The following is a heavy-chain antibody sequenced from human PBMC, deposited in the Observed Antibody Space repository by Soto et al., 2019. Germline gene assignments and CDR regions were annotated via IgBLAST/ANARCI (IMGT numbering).Heavy chain of an antibody. CDR2: INPNSGGT. CDR1: GYTFTGYY. CDR3: ARIHRRAAAGTLDY. D-gene: IGHD6-13*01. Sequence: ASVKVSCKASGYTFTGYYLHWVRQAPGQGPEWMGWINPNSGGTNYAQKFQGRVTMTRDTSISTAYMELSRLRSDDTAVYYCARIHRRAAAGTLDYWGQGTLVTVSS. J-gene: IGHJ4*02. V-gene: IGHV1-2*02.